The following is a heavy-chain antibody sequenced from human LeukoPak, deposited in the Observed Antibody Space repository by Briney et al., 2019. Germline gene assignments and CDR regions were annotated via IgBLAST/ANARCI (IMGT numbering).Heavy chain of an antibody. Sequence: PGGSLRLSCAASGFTFSSYEMNWVRQAPGEGLEWVSYISSSGSTIYYADSVKGRFTISRDNAKNSLYLQMNSLRAEDTAVYYCARDNTFGGVIVPAAFDYWGQGTLVTVSS. D-gene: IGHD3-16*02. CDR1: GFTFSSYE. CDR3: ARDNTFGGVIVPAAFDY. J-gene: IGHJ4*02. V-gene: IGHV3-48*03. CDR2: ISSSGSTI.